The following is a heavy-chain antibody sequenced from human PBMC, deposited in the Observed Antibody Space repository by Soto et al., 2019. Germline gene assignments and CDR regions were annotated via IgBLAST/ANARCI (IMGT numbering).Heavy chain of an antibody. D-gene: IGHD6-19*01. V-gene: IGHV3-74*01. CDR3: ARDRGDSSGWEYNWFDP. CDR2: INSDGSST. J-gene: IGHJ5*02. Sequence: EVQLVESGGGLVQPGGSLRLSCAASGFTFSSYWMHWVRQAPGKGLVRVSRINSDGSSTSYADSVKGRFTISRDNAKNTLYLQMNSLRAEDTAVYYCARDRGDSSGWEYNWFDPWGQGTLVTVSS. CDR1: GFTFSSYW.